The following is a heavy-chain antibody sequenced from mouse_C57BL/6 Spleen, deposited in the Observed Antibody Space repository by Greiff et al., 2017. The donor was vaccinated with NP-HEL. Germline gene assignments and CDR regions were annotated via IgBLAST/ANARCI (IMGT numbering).Heavy chain of an antibody. CDR2: IYPGSGNT. CDR3: ARGGVPGWFAY. CDR1: GYTFTDYY. V-gene: IGHV1-76*01. J-gene: IGHJ3*01. Sequence: QVQLQQSGAELVRPGASVKLSCKASGYTFTDYYINWVKQRPGQGLEWIARIYPGSGNTYYNEKFKGKATLTAEKSSSTAYMQLSSLTSEDSAVYFGARGGVPGWFAYWGQGTLVTVAA.